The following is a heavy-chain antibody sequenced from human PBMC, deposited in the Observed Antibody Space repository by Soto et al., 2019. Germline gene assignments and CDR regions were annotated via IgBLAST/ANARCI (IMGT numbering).Heavy chain of an antibody. Sequence: PSETLSLTCTICGGPFSGFYWSWIRQPPGKGLEWIGEINDSGTTKYNPSLKSRVTISADTSKNHFSLRLTSVTAADTAVYYGARETSQNVYSHYGMDVWGQGTTVTVSS. CDR3: ARETSQNVYSHYGMDV. CDR1: GGPFSGFY. V-gene: IGHV4-34*01. CDR2: INDSGTT. J-gene: IGHJ6*02.